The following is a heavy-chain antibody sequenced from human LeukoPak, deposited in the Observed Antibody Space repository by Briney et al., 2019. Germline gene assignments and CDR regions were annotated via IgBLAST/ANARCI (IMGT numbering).Heavy chain of an antibody. J-gene: IGHJ4*02. CDR2: INPAGTST. V-gene: IGHV3-21*01. CDR3: VRDFSGESGYGGY. CDR1: GFTFSHYT. Sequence: GGSLRLSCAASGFTFSHYTMNWVRHTPGKGLEWISSINPAGTSTYYADSVKGRFTISRDAAKNSLYLQLNSLRVEDTALYYCVRDFSGESGYGGYWGPGTLVSVSS. D-gene: IGHD5-12*01.